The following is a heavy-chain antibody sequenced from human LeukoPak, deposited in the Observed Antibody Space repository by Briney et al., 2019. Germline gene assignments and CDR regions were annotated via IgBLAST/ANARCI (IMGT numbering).Heavy chain of an antibody. CDR3: ARLMAVAGTPLGY. D-gene: IGHD6-19*01. J-gene: IGHJ4*02. Sequence: SETLSLTCAVYGGSFSGYYWSWIRQPPEMGLEWIGQIYHSGSTKYDGSLKSRVTISVDTSKNQFSLKLSSVTAADTAVYYCARLMAVAGTPLGYWGQGTLVTVSS. V-gene: IGHV4-34*01. CDR2: IYHSGST. CDR1: GGSFSGYY.